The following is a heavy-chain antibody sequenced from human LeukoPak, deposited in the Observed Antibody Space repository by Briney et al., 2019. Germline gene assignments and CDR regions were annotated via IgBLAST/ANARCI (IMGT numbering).Heavy chain of an antibody. Sequence: PGGSLRLSCAASGFLVSTNYMSWVRQAPGKGLEWVSVIYSGGAIHYADSVKGRLTISRDNSENTLYLQMNSLRAEDTAMYFCARGHNSGNPDPFDYWGQGTLVIVSS. D-gene: IGHD6-19*01. J-gene: IGHJ4*02. CDR2: IYSGGAI. V-gene: IGHV3-53*01. CDR3: ARGHNSGNPDPFDY. CDR1: GFLVSTNY.